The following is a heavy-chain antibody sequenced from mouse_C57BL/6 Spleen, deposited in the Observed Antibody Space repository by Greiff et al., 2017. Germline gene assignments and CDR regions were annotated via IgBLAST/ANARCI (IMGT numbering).Heavy chain of an antibody. CDR3: ARERSYGNYVGDYAMDY. D-gene: IGHD2-1*01. Sequence: EVKLMESEGGLVQPGSSMKLSCTASGFTFSDYYMAWVRQVPEKGLEWVANINYDGSSTYYLDSLKSRFIISRDNAKNILYLQMSSLKSEDTATYYCARERSYGNYVGDYAMDYWGQGTSVTVSS. V-gene: IGHV5-16*01. CDR2: INYDGSST. J-gene: IGHJ4*01. CDR1: GFTFSDYY.